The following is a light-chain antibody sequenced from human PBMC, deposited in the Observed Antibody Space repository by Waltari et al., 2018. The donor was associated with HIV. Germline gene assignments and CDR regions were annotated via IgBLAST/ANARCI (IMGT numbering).Light chain of an antibody. CDR2: QDS. CDR3: QAWDSSSVV. V-gene: IGLV3-1*01. Sequence: SYELTQPPSVSVSPGQTASIPCPGDKMGDKSACWYQQKPCQSPVLVIYQDSKRPSGIPARFSGSNSGNTATLTISGTQAMDEADYYCQAWDSSSVVFGGGTKLTVL. J-gene: IGLJ2*01. CDR1: KMGDKS.